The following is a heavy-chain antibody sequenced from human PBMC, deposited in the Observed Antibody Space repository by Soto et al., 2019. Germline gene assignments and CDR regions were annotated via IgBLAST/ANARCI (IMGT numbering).Heavy chain of an antibody. D-gene: IGHD6-19*01. CDR3: APSTHVAVAAPHY. Sequence: ASVKVSCKASGYTFTSYAISWVRQAPGQGLEWMGWISPFNGNTNYAQKLQGRVTMTTDTSTSTAYMELRSLRSDDTAVYYCAPSTHVAVAAPHYWGQGTLVTVSS. J-gene: IGHJ4*02. V-gene: IGHV1-18*01. CDR1: GYTFTSYA. CDR2: ISPFNGNT.